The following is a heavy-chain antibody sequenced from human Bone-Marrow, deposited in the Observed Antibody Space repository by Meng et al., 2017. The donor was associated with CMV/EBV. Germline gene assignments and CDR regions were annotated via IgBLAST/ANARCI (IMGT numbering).Heavy chain of an antibody. J-gene: IGHJ6*02. CDR1: GYTFTGYY. V-gene: IGHV1-8*02. CDR2: MNPNSGNT. Sequence: ASVKVSCKASGYTFTGYYMHWVRQAPGQGLEWMGWMNPNSGNTGYAQKFQGRVTMTRNTSISTAYMELSSLRSEDTAVYYCARWEYSSSWYVGYYYYGMDVWGQGTTVTVSS. CDR3: ARWEYSSSWYVGYYYYGMDV. D-gene: IGHD6-13*01.